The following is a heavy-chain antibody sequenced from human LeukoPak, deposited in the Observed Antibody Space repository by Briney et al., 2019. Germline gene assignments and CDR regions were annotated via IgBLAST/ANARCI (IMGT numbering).Heavy chain of an antibody. CDR3: ARGDYGSGNDEYYYYMDV. Sequence: ASVKVSCKASGGTFSSYAISWVRQAPGQGPEWLGWINPNSGGTNFAQKFQDRVSMTRETSMNTAYMEMTRLTSDDTAVYYCARGDYGSGNDEYYYYMDVWGKGTTVTVSS. V-gene: IGHV1-2*02. CDR1: GGTFSSYA. D-gene: IGHD3-10*01. CDR2: INPNSGGT. J-gene: IGHJ6*03.